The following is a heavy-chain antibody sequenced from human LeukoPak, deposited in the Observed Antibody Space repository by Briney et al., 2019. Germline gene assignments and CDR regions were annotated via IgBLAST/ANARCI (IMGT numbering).Heavy chain of an antibody. CDR3: ARERGDDIVVVPAAPGMDV. CDR2: INPSGGST. V-gene: IGHV1-46*01. J-gene: IGHJ6*04. D-gene: IGHD2-2*01. CDR1: GYTLTSYY. Sequence: ASVKVSCKASGYTLTSYYMHWVRQAPGQGLEWMGIINPSGGSTSYAQKFQGRVTMTRDTSTSTVYMELSSLRSEDTAVYYCARERGDDIVVVPAAPGMDVWGKGTTVTVSS.